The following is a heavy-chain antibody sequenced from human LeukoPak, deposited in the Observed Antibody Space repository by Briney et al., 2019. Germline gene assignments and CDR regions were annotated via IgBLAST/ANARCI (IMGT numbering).Heavy chain of an antibody. J-gene: IGHJ3*02. CDR3: AGRWTADSDI. CDR2: IKSDGSIT. V-gene: IGHV3-74*01. D-gene: IGHD2-2*01. Sequence: GGSLRLSCVASGFTFSNSWMHWVRQAPGKGLVWVSHIKSDGSITNYADSVKGRFTISRDNAKNTLSLQMNSLTAEDTAVYYCAGRWTADSDIRGQGTLVTVSS. CDR1: GFTFSNSW.